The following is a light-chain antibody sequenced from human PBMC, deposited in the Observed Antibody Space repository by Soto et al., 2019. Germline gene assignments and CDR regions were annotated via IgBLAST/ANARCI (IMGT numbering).Light chain of an antibody. CDR3: QQYASYSPT. J-gene: IGKJ1*01. Sequence: DIQITQSPSTLSASVVDRVTITCRASQSINNRLAWYQLKPARDPKLLIYHASTLQSGVPSGFSGSGSGREFTLTISSLQPDDFATYYCQQYASYSPTFGQGTKVDI. V-gene: IGKV1-5*01. CDR1: QSINNR. CDR2: HAS.